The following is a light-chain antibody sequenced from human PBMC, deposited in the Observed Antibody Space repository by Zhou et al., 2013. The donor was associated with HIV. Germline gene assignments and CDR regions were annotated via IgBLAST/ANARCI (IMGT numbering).Light chain of an antibody. Sequence: IQMTQSPSSLSASVGDRVTLTCRASQSITTLLNWYQQQPGKVPRLLISAASRLQSGVPSRFSGSGSGTDFTLTITSLQSEDFATYYCQQYYSTPXSTFGGRTKV. CDR3: QQYYSTPXST. V-gene: IGKV1-39*01. CDR1: QSITTL. CDR2: AAS. J-gene: IGKJ4*02.